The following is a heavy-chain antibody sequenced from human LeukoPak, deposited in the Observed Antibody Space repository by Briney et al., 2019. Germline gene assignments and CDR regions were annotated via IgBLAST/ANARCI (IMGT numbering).Heavy chain of an antibody. CDR3: ARRPDDGGNTFDY. Sequence: GGSLRLSCAASGFTFSSYGMNWVRQAPGKGLEWVSYISSSSSTIYYADSVKGRFTISRDSAKNSVYLQMNSLRAEDTAVYHCARRPDDGGNTFDYWGQGTLVTVSS. CDR2: ISSSSSTI. J-gene: IGHJ4*02. V-gene: IGHV3-48*01. D-gene: IGHD4-23*01. CDR1: GFTFSSYG.